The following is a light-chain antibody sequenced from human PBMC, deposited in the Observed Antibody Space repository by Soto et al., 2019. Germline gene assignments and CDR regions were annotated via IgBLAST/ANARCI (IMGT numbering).Light chain of an antibody. V-gene: IGLV1-40*01. Sequence: QSVLTQPPSVSGAPGQRVTISCTGSSSNIGAVYDVHWYQQLPGTAPKLLIYGNSNRPSGVPDRFSGSKSGTSASLAITGLQAEDEADYYCQSYDSSLYVFGTGTKVTVL. J-gene: IGLJ1*01. CDR2: GNS. CDR3: QSYDSSLYV. CDR1: SSNIGAVYD.